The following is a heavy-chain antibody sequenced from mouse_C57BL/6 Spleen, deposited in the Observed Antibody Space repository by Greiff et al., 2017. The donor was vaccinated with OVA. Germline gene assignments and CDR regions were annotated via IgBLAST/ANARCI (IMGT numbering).Heavy chain of an antibody. D-gene: IGHD1-1*01. J-gene: IGHJ1*03. CDR2: INPNNGGT. CDR3: AAYGSSLWYFDV. V-gene: IGHV1-26*01. Sequence: EVQLQQSGPELVKPGASVKISCKASGYTFTDYYMNWVKQSHGKSLEWIGDINPNNGGTRYNQKFKGKATLTVDKSSSTAYMGLRSLTSEDSAVYYCAAYGSSLWYFDVWGTGTTVTVSS. CDR1: GYTFTDYY.